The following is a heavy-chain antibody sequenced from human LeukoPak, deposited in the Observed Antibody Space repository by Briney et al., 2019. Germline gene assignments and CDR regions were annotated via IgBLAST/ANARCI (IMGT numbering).Heavy chain of an antibody. CDR1: GGSITTTSYF. CDR2: IYYSGTT. Sequence: PSETLSLTCTVSGGSITTTSYFWAWIRQPPGGGLEWIASIYYSGTTYYNSSLKSRVTISVDTSKNQFSLKLSSVTAADTAVYYRARQGAMSGRFWFDPWGQGTLVTVSS. J-gene: IGHJ5*02. CDR3: ARQGAMSGRFWFDP. V-gene: IGHV4-39*07. D-gene: IGHD2-2*01.